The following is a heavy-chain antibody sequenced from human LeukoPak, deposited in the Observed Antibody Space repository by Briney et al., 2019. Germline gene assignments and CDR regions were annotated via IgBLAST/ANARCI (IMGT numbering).Heavy chain of an antibody. Sequence: PGGSLRLSCAASGFTFSSDSMNWVRQAPGKGLEWVSSISSSSYIYYADSVKGRFTISRDNAKNSLYLQMNSLRAEDTAVYYCARDYVGVFDYWGQGTLVTVSS. D-gene: IGHD3-16*01. CDR1: GFTFSSDS. V-gene: IGHV3-21*01. CDR3: ARDYVGVFDY. J-gene: IGHJ4*02. CDR2: ISSSSYI.